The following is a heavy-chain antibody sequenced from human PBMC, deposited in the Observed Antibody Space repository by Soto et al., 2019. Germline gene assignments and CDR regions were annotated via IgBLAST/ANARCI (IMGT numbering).Heavy chain of an antibody. Sequence: GSLRLACGASGFTFSSYAMSWVRQAPGKGLEWVSASSGSGGSTYYAASVKGRFTISRDNSKNTLYLQMNSLRAEDTAVYYCAKDEMLVGGPSDYWGQGTLVPVSS. CDR3: AKDEMLVGGPSDY. CDR2: SSGSGGST. J-gene: IGHJ4*02. CDR1: GFTFSSYA. D-gene: IGHD1-26*01. V-gene: IGHV3-23*01.